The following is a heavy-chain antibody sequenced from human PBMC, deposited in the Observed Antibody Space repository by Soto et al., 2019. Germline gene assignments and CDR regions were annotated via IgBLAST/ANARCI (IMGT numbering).Heavy chain of an antibody. CDR2: INPNSGGT. Sequence: ASVKVSCKASGYTFTGYYMHWVRQAPGQGLEWMGWINPNSGGTNYAQKFQGRVTMTRDTSISTAYMELSRLRSDDTAVYYCARGDTAMVTRQGFDYWGQGTLVTVS. CDR3: ARGDTAMVTRQGFDY. D-gene: IGHD5-18*01. V-gene: IGHV1-2*02. CDR1: GYTFTGYY. J-gene: IGHJ4*02.